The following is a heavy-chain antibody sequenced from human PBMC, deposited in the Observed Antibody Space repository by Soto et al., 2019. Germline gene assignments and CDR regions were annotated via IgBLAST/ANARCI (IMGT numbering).Heavy chain of an antibody. CDR1: GYSFTSYW. CDR3: ARHLAGNRDY. V-gene: IGHV5-51*01. CDR2: IYPGDSDT. D-gene: IGHD3-3*02. J-gene: IGHJ4*02. Sequence: GESLKISCKASGYSFTSYWIGWVRQMPGKGLEWMGIIYPGDSDTRYSPSFQGQVTISRDNAKNTLYLQMNSLRAEDTAVYYCARHLAGNRDYWGQGTLDTVSS.